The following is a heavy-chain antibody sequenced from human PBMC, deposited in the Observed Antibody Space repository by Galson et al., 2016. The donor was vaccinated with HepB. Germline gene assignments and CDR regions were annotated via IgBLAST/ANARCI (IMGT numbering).Heavy chain of an antibody. Sequence: SLRLSCAASRSTFSTYAMHWVRQAPGKGLEWVAVISSDGSNKYYADSVKRRFTISRDNSKNTLYLHMNSLRAEDPAVYYCARDAAYCGPTTCHSGWFDPWGQGTLVTVSS. J-gene: IGHJ5*02. CDR3: ARDAAYCGPTTCHSGWFDP. V-gene: IGHV3-30*14. CDR2: ISSDGSNK. D-gene: IGHD2-21*01. CDR1: RSTFSTYA.